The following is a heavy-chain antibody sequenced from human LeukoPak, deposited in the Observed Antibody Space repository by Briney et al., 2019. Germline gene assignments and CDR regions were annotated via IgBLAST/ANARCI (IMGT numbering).Heavy chain of an antibody. CDR3: ARIPPRDY. Sequence: GSLRLSCAASGFTFSDYYMSWIRQPPGKGLEWIGEINHSGSTNYNPSLKSRVTISVDTSKNQFSLKLSSVTAADTAVYYCARIPPRDYWGQGTLVTVSS. V-gene: IGHV4-34*01. CDR2: INHSGST. J-gene: IGHJ4*02. CDR1: GFTFSDYY.